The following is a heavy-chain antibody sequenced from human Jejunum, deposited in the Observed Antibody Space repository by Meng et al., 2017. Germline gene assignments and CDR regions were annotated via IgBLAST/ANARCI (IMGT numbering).Heavy chain of an antibody. CDR2: VFHSGTP. CDR1: GGSITSTKW. V-gene: IGHV4-4*02. D-gene: IGHD2-21*01. J-gene: IGHJ4*02. Sequence: VPLQAAGPGLVKLSATLSLTCAVSGGSITSTKWWSWVRQPPGKGLEWIGEVFHSGTPNYNPSLMSRLTMSVDKSKNQFSLNLTSVTAADTAVYYCASRPVGIRTYYFDCWGQGTLVTVSS. CDR3: ASRPVGIRTYYFDC.